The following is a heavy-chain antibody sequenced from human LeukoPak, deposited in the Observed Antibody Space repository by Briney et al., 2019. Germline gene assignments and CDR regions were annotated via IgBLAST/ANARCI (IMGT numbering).Heavy chain of an antibody. Sequence: PSETLSLTCTVSGGSISSGGYYWSWIRQHPGKGLEWIGHIYYSGSTYYNPSLKSRVTISVDTSKNQLSLKLSSVTAADTAVYYCARTMYYYDSSGYYLGAFDIWGQGTMVTVSS. V-gene: IGHV4-31*03. CDR3: ARTMYYYDSSGYYLGAFDI. J-gene: IGHJ3*02. CDR1: GGSISSGGYY. D-gene: IGHD3-22*01. CDR2: IYYSGST.